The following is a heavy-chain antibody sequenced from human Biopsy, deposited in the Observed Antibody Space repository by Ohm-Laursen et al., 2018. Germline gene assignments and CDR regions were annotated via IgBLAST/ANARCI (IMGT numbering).Heavy chain of an antibody. CDR2: ITPMSRTP. V-gene: IGHV1-69*01. D-gene: IGHD1-26*01. CDR3: ASPNSGTYDV. J-gene: IGHJ6*02. CDR1: GGSFSMDA. Sequence: SSVKVSCKASGGSFSMDAFSWMRQVPGQGLEWMGLITPMSRTPDYAQKFQGRVTFTADESTSTVYMELTSLTSDDTAVYYCASPNSGTYDVWGQGTTVTVSS.